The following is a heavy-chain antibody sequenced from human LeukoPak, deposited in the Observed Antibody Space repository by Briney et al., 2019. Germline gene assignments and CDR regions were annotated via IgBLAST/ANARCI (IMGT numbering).Heavy chain of an antibody. D-gene: IGHD2-2*01. CDR1: GGSISSYY. CDR2: IYYSGST. CDR3: ARSPPYCSSTSCYLDY. Sequence: SETLSLTCTVSGGSISSYYWSWLRQPPGKGLEWIGYIYYSGSTNYNPSLKSRVTISVDTSKNQFSLKLSSVTAADTGVYYCARSPPYCSSTSCYLDYWGQGTLVTVSS. V-gene: IGHV4-59*01. J-gene: IGHJ4*02.